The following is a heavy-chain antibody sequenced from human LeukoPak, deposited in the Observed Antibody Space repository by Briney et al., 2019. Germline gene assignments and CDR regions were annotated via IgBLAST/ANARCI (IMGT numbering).Heavy chain of an antibody. J-gene: IGHJ3*01. Sequence: GGSLILSCAASGFTFSGSAMSWGRQAPGEGLGWVSLISYSGATSYYTDSVRGRFTISRDNSKDTLFLQMNSLRAEDTAIYYCARDMQLSTWGLGTMVTVSS. V-gene: IGHV3-23*01. CDR1: GFTFSGSA. CDR3: ARDMQLST. CDR2: ISYSGATS. D-gene: IGHD3-16*02.